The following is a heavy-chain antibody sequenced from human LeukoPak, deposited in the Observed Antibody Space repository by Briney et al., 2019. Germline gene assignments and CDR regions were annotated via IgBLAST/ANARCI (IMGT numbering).Heavy chain of an antibody. CDR1: GFTFSSYT. Sequence: GGSLRLSCAASGFTFSSYTMNWVRQPPGKGLEWVSNIGTSSTTIYYADSVKGRFTISRDNSKNTLYLQMNSLRAEDTAVYYCARTPYYYDSSGYLAYWGQGTLVTVSS. J-gene: IGHJ4*02. D-gene: IGHD3-22*01. CDR3: ARTPYYYDSSGYLAY. V-gene: IGHV3-48*01. CDR2: IGTSSTTI.